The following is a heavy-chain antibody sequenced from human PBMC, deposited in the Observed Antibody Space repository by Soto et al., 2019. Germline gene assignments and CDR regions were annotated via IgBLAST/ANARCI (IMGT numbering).Heavy chain of an antibody. V-gene: IGHV4-61*08. CDR2: IYHNATA. D-gene: IGHD5-18*01. CDR1: GDSVSSGASH. Sequence: SETLSLTCTVSGDSVSSGASHWTWIRQSPGKGLEWIGYIYHNATADCNPSLKSRVSISVDTSKNQFSLKLTSATTADTAVYYCANSEYSRYKNIDVWGQGTTVTVSS. J-gene: IGHJ6*02. CDR3: ANSEYSRYKNIDV.